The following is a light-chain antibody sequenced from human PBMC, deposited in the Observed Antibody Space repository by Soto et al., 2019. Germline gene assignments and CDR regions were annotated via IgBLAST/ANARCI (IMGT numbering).Light chain of an antibody. Sequence: EIVLTQSPGTLSLSPGERATLSCRASQGVSSSDLAWYQQKPGQAPRLLIYGASSRATGIPDRFSGSGSGTDFTLNISRLEPEDFAVYYCQQFGRSSWTFGQGTKV. J-gene: IGKJ1*01. CDR1: QGVSSSD. CDR3: QQFGRSSWT. V-gene: IGKV3-20*01. CDR2: GAS.